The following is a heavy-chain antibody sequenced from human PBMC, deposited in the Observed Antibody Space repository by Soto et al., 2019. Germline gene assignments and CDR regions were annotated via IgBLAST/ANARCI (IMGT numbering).Heavy chain of an antibody. Sequence: QVQLQQWGAGLLKPSETLSLTCAVYGGSFSGYYWSWIRQPPGKGLEWIGEINHSGSTNYNPSLKSRVTISVDTSKNQFSLKLSSVTAADTAVYYCARGRRPEASGSRSSTYFVYWGQGTLVTVSS. V-gene: IGHV4-34*01. CDR2: INHSGST. CDR3: ARGRRPEASGSRSSTYFVY. J-gene: IGHJ4*02. CDR1: GGSFSGYY. D-gene: IGHD1-26*01.